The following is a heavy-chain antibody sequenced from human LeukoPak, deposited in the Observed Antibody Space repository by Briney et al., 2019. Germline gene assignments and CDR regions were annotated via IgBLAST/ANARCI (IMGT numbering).Heavy chain of an antibody. CDR2: IKSKTDGGTT. J-gene: IGHJ4*02. Sequence: PGGSLRLSCAASGFTFSKAWMNWVRQAPGKGLEWTGRIKSKTDGGTTDYAAPVNGRFTLSRDDSKNTLFLEMSSLKTEDTAVYYCHTSWDYGGNRFDYWGQGTLVTVSS. V-gene: IGHV3-15*01. CDR3: HTSWDYGGNRFDY. CDR1: GFTFSKAW. D-gene: IGHD4-23*01.